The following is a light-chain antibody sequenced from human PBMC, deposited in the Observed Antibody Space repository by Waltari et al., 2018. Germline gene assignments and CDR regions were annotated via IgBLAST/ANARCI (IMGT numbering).Light chain of an antibody. V-gene: IGKV1-5*01. Sequence: DLQMTQSPSTLPASIGDRVTITCRASPSIATWLAWYQQKPGKAPKLLIFDASSLESGVPSRFSGSGSETEFTLTISSLQPDDFATYYRQQYSVYSTFGQGTKVEI. CDR3: QQYSVYST. J-gene: IGKJ1*01. CDR2: DAS. CDR1: PSIATW.